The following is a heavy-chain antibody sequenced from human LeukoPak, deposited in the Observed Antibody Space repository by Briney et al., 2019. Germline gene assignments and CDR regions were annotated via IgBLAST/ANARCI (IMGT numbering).Heavy chain of an antibody. D-gene: IGHD6-19*01. CDR3: ATSAAVAGISYFDY. J-gene: IGHJ4*02. CDR2: FDPGDGET. V-gene: IGHV1-24*01. CDR1: GYTLTELS. Sequence: ASVKVSCKVSGYTLTELSMHWVRQAPGKGLEWMGGFDPGDGETIYAQKFQGRVTMTEDTSTDTAYMELSSLRSEDTAVYYCATSAAVAGISYFDYWGQGTLVTVSS.